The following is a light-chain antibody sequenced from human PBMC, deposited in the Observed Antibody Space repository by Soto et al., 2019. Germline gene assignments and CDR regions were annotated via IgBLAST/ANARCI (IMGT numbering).Light chain of an antibody. V-gene: IGKV1-5*01. CDR2: DAS. CDR3: QQYDSYPRT. Sequence: DIQMTQSPSTLSASVGDRVTITCRASQSIRNWLAWYQQKSGTAPKLLIYDASTLESGVPSRFSGSGSGTEFTLTIRSLQPDDIGTYYCQQYDSYPRTFGQGTKVDIK. CDR1: QSIRNW. J-gene: IGKJ1*01.